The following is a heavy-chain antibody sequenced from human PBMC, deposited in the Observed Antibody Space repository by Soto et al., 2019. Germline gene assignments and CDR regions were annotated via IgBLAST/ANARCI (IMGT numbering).Heavy chain of an antibody. CDR2: INHSGST. CDR3: ARARAGFGALYYYYYGMDV. CDR1: GGSFSGYY. D-gene: IGHD3-16*01. V-gene: IGHV4-34*01. Sequence: SETLSLTCAVYGGSFSGYYWSWIRQPPGKGLEWIGEINHSGSTNYNPSLKSRVTISVDTSKNQFSLKLSSVTAADTAVYYCARARAGFGALYYYYYGMDVWGQGTTVTVSS. J-gene: IGHJ6*02.